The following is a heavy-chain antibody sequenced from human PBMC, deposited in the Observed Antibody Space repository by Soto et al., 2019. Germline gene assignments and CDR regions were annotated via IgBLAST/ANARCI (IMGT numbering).Heavy chain of an antibody. CDR3: ARHSNEYRKSLDY. Sequence: SETMSLTCAVSGGSLSSGDCSWSWIRQPPGKGLEWIGEIYHSGSTNYNPSLKSRVTISVDKSKNQFSLKLSSVTAADTAVYYCARHSNEYRKSLDYWGQGTLVTVSS. J-gene: IGHJ4*02. CDR1: GGSLSSGDCS. CDR2: IYHSGST. D-gene: IGHD6-13*01. V-gene: IGHV4-30-2*01.